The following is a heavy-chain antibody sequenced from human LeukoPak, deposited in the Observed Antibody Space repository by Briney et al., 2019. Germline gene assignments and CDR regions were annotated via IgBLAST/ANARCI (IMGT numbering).Heavy chain of an antibody. D-gene: IGHD3-22*01. J-gene: IGHJ4*02. CDR3: ARGSRYYDGISK. CDR1: GGSFGSYY. V-gene: IGHV4-34*01. CDR2: INHSGST. Sequence: PETLSLTCAVYGGSFGSYYWTWIRQPPGKGLEWIGEINHSGSTYYNPSLKSRVTISIDTSKNQFFLQLSSVTAADTAVYYCARGSRYYDGISKWGQGTLVTVSS.